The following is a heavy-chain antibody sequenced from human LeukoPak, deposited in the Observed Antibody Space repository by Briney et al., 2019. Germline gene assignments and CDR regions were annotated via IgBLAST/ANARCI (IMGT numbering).Heavy chain of an antibody. J-gene: IGHJ6*02. D-gene: IGHD2-21*01. CDR1: GFTFSNYM. Sequence: PGGSLRLSCAASGFTFSNYMMHWVRQAPGKGLVWVSRIKSDGITITYADSVKGRFTISRDNSKNTLYLQMNSLRAEDTAVYYCAKDIQVYYYYGMDVWGQGTTVTVSS. CDR3: AKDIQVYYYYGMDV. V-gene: IGHV3-74*01. CDR2: IKSDGITI.